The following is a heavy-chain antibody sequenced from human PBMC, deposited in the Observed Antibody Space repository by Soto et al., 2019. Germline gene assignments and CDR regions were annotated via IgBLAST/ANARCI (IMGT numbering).Heavy chain of an antibody. V-gene: IGHV3-30*18. J-gene: IGHJ6*02. D-gene: IGHD3-16*01. Sequence: QVQLVESGGGVVQPGRSLRLSCAASGFTFSSYGMHWVRQAPGKGLEWVAVISYDGSNKYYADFVKGRFTISRDNSKNTVYLQMNSARCEDTAVDYCAKGEGGLDYSYYGMDVWGQGTTVTGPS. CDR1: GFTFSSYG. CDR3: AKGEGGLDYSYYGMDV. CDR2: ISYDGSNK.